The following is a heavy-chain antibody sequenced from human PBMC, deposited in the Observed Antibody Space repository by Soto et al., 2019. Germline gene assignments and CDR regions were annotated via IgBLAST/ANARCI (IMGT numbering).Heavy chain of an antibody. V-gene: IGHV6-1*01. CDR3: ARSSGYSSSWAVDY. CDR2: TYYRSKWYN. Sequence: SQTLSLTCAISGDSVSSNSAAWNWIRQSPSRGLEWLGRTYYRSKWYNDYAVSVKSRITINPDTSKNQFSLQLNSETPEDTAVYYCARSSGYSSSWAVDYWGQGTLVTVSS. CDR1: GDSVSSNSAA. D-gene: IGHD6-13*01. J-gene: IGHJ4*02.